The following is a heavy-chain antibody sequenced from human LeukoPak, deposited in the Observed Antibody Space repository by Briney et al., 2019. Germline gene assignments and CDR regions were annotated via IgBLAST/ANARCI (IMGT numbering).Heavy chain of an antibody. V-gene: IGHV4-34*01. D-gene: IGHD2-15*01. Sequence: SETLSLTCAVYGGSFSGYYWSWIRQPPGKGLEWIGEINHSGSTNYNPSLKSRVTISVDTSKNQFSLMLSSVTAADTAVYYCARDPLVVVAATLDYWGQGTLVTVSS. CDR1: GGSFSGYY. CDR3: ARDPLVVVAATLDY. CDR2: INHSGST. J-gene: IGHJ4*02.